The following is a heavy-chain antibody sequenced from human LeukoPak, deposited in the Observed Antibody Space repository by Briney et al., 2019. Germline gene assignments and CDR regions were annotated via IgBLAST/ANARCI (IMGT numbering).Heavy chain of an antibody. CDR3: ARELMGLTMIVVVNPIDY. CDR2: ISSTSSYI. CDR1: GFTFTNYA. Sequence: GGSLRLSCAASGFTFTNYAMTWVRQAPGKGLEWVSSISSTSSYIYYADSVKGRFTISRDNAKNSLFLQMNSLRAEDTAVYYCARELMGLTMIVVVNPIDYWGQGTLVTVSS. J-gene: IGHJ4*02. V-gene: IGHV3-21*01. D-gene: IGHD3-22*01.